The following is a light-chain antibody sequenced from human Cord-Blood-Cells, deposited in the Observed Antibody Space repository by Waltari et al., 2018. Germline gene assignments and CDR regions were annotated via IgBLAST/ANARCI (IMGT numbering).Light chain of an antibody. V-gene: IGLV2-14*01. CDR3: SSYTSSSTVV. Sequence: QSALTQPASVSGSPGQSLTISCTGTSSAVGGSNHVSWYQQHPGKAPKLMIYDVSNRPSGVSNRFSGSKSGNTASLTISGLQAEDEADYYCSSYTSSSTVVFGGGTKLTVL. CDR1: SSAVGGSNH. J-gene: IGLJ2*01. CDR2: DVS.